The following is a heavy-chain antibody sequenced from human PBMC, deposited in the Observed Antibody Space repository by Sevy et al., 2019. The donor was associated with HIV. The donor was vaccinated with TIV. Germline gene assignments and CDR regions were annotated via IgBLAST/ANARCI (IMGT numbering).Heavy chain of an antibody. CDR1: GYTFTSYG. V-gene: IGHV1-18*01. Sequence: ASVKVSCKASGYTFTSYGISWVRQAPGQGLEWMGWISAYNGNTNYAQKLQGRVTMTTDTSTSTAYMELRSLGSDDTAVYYCARVNYCSSTSCPYYYYYGMDVWGQGTTVTVSS. CDR3: ARVNYCSSTSCPYYYYYGMDV. D-gene: IGHD2-2*01. J-gene: IGHJ6*02. CDR2: ISAYNGNT.